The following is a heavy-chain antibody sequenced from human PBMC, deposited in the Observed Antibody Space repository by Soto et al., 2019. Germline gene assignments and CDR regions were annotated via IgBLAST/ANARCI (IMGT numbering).Heavy chain of an antibody. CDR2: IWYDGSNK. V-gene: IGHV3-33*01. CDR3: ARDSAVGTFDH. Sequence: GGSLRLSCAASGFTFSTYGFHWVRQAPGKGLEWVAVIWYDGSNKYYADSVKGRFTVSRDDSKNTLYLQMNSLRAEDTAVYYCARDSAVGTFDHWGPGTLVTVSS. D-gene: IGHD1-26*01. CDR1: GFTFSTYG. J-gene: IGHJ5*02.